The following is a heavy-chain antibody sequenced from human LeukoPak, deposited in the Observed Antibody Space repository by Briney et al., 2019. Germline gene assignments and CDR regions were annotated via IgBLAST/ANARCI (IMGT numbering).Heavy chain of an antibody. J-gene: IGHJ4*02. V-gene: IGHV5-51*01. Sequence: GESLKISSNSAFSMCICYRIGVLRQMPGKGPEWMGIIYPGDSDPRYSPSFQGQVTISADKSISTAYLQWSSLKASDTAMYYWARCGYCRKALCLGWLDRWGQGTLVTVSS. D-gene: IGHD2-2*03. CDR2: IYPGDSDP. CDR3: ARCGYCRKALCLGWLDR. CDR1: FSMCICYR.